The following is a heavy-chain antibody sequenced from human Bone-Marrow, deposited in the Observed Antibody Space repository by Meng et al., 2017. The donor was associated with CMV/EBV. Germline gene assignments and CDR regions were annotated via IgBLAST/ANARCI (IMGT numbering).Heavy chain of an antibody. CDR1: GGSISGDF. J-gene: IGHJ6*02. Sequence: GSLRLSCTVSGGSISGDFWSWIRQPPAQGLEWIGYLHYSWSTKYSPSLKSRVTILVYTSKNQFSLKLTSVTAADTDIYYCARSGGFGSYSGMDVWGQGTTVTVSS. D-gene: IGHD3-10*01. V-gene: IGHV4-59*01. CDR2: LHYSWST. CDR3: ARSGGFGSYSGMDV.